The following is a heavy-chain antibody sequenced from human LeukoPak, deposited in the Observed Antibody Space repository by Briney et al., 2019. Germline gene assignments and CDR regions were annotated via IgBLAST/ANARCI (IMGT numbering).Heavy chain of an antibody. CDR2: IHAGNGNT. CDR3: ARDQELNYFDY. CDR1: GYTFTSYA. D-gene: IGHD1-26*01. V-gene: IGHV1-3*01. J-gene: IGHJ4*02. Sequence: ASVKVSCKASGYTFTSYAMHWVRPAPGQELEWMGWIHAGNGNTKYSQKFQGRVTITRDTSASTAYMELSSLRSEDTAVYYCARDQELNYFDYWGQGTLVTVSS.